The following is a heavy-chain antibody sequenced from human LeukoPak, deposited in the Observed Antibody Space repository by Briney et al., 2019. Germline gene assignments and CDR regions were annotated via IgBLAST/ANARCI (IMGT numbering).Heavy chain of an antibody. V-gene: IGHV1-69*05. Sequence: ASVKVSCKASGGTFSSYAISWVRQAPGQGLEWMGRIIPIFGTANYAQKFQGRVTITTDESTSTAYMELSSLRSEDTAVYYCARDPEIAPYYFDYWGQGTLVTVSS. CDR1: GGTFSSYA. CDR2: IIPIFGTA. J-gene: IGHJ4*02. CDR3: ARDPEIAPYYFDY. D-gene: IGHD6-13*01.